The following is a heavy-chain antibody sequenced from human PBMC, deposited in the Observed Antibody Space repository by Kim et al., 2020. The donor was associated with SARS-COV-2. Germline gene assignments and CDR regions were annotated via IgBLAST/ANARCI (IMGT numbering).Heavy chain of an antibody. Sequence: GGSLRLSCAAAGFTFRNYDMHWVRQAPGKGLEWVSVISYDGRKKYYADSVKGRFLISRDNSNDTLYLQMSSLRSEDTAVYYCAPSEYCGGDCTQYFQYWGQGTRVTVST. D-gene: IGHD2-21*02. CDR2: ISYDGRKK. V-gene: IGHV3-30*04. CDR1: GFTFRNYD. CDR3: APSEYCGGDCTQYFQY. J-gene: IGHJ1*01.